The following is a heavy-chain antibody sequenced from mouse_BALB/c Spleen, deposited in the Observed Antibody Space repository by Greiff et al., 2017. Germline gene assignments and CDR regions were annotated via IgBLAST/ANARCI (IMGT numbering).Heavy chain of an antibody. CDR1: GFTFSDFY. V-gene: IGHV7-1*02. Sequence: EVNVVESGGGLVQPGGSLRLSCATSGFTFSDFYMEWVRQPPGKRLEWIAASRNKANDYTTEYSASVKGRFIVSRDTSQSILYLQMNALRAEDTAIYYCARDAPNYYGSSWFAYWGQGTLVTVSA. CDR2: SRNKANDYTT. D-gene: IGHD1-1*01. J-gene: IGHJ3*01. CDR3: ARDAPNYYGSSWFAY.